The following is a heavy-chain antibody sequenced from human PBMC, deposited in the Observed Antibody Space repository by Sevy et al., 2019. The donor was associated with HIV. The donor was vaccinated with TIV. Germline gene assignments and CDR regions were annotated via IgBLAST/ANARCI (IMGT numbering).Heavy chain of an antibody. CDR1: GFTFSNYW. Sequence: GGSLRLSCEVSGFTFSNYWMTWVRQAPGKGLEWVANIKEDGSDKYYGDSVKGRFSLSRDNAKNSLYLQMNSLRAEDTAVYYCARDYPNNYYDSSGTNYYYGMDVWGQGTTVTVSS. CDR3: ARDYPNNYYDSSGTNYYYGMDV. V-gene: IGHV3-7*01. J-gene: IGHJ6*02. D-gene: IGHD3-22*01. CDR2: IKEDGSDK.